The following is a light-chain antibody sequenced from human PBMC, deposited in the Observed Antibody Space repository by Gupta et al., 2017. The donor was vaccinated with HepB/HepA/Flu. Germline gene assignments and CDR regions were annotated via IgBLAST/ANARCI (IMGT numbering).Light chain of an antibody. CDR3: QSYDSSLRAV. V-gene: IGLV1-40*01. CDR1: SSNIGAGYD. CDR2: GNS. Sequence: SVLTQPPSAPGAPGQRVTIPCTGSSSNIGAGYDVHWYQPLPGTAPNLLIYGNSNRPSGVPDRFAGSKSGTSASLAITGLQAEDEADYYGQSYDSSLRAVFGGGTKLTVL. J-gene: IGLJ2*01.